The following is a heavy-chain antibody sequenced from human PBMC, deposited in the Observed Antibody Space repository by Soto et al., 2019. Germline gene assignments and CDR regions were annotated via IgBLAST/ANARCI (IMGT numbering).Heavy chain of an antibody. CDR2: IDPSDSYT. CDR1: GYSFTSYW. V-gene: IGHV5-10-1*01. Sequence: PGESLKISCKGSGYSFTSYWISWVRQMPGKGLEWMGRIDPSDSYTNYSPPSQGHVTISTDKSISTAYLQWSSLKASDTAMYYCARHSITIYGVVHPFDYWGQGTLVTVSS. J-gene: IGHJ4*02. D-gene: IGHD3-3*01. CDR3: ARHSITIYGVVHPFDY.